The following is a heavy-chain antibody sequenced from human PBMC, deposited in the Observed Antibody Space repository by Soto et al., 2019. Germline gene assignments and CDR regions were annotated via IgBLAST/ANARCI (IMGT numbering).Heavy chain of an antibody. Sequence: GESLKISCKGSGYSFTSYWINWVRQMPGKGLEWMGIVYPGDSDTRYSPSFQGQVTISADKSINTAYLQWRSLKASDTAVYYCARHHGSPGSYFGMDVWGQGTTVTVSS. V-gene: IGHV5-51*01. CDR3: ARHHGSPGSYFGMDV. J-gene: IGHJ6*02. CDR1: GYSFTSYW. CDR2: VYPGDSDT. D-gene: IGHD6-13*01.